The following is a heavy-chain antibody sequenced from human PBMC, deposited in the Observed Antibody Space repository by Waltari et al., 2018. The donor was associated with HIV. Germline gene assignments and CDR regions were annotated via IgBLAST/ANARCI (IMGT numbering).Heavy chain of an antibody. D-gene: IGHD3-22*01. Sequence: QVQLVQSGAEVKKPGASVKVSCKASGYPFTNYGITWVRQAPGQGLEWMGWISAYNGNTNYAHKFQGRVTMTTDTSTTTAYMELRSLRSDDTAVYYCARDVGTRYSSGYYPGDYWGQGTLVSVSS. CDR1: GYPFTNYG. J-gene: IGHJ4*02. V-gene: IGHV1-18*01. CDR2: ISAYNGNT. CDR3: ARDVGTRYSSGYYPGDY.